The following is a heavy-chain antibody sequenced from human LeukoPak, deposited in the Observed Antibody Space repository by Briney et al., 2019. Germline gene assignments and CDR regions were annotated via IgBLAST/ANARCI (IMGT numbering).Heavy chain of an antibody. V-gene: IGHV3-23*01. CDR3: AKVASLCTSTSCVRGGFDY. J-gene: IGHJ4*02. CDR2: LSGSGGGT. Sequence: GGSLRLSCTASGFTFSNHAMSWVRQAPGKGLEWVSALSGSGGGTYYADSVKGRFTIFRDNSKNTLYLQMDSLRAEDTAKYYCAKVASLCTSTSCVRGGFDYWGQGTLVTVPS. D-gene: IGHD2-2*01. CDR1: GFTFSNHA.